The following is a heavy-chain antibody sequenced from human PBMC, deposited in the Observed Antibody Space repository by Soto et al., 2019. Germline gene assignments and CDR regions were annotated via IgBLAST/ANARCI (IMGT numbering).Heavy chain of an antibody. CDR2: ISGYNGNT. J-gene: IGHJ4*02. CDR1: GYNFISYG. V-gene: IGHV1-18*01. CDR3: ARDEPIVAGSAGFHY. Sequence: ASVKVSCKASGYNFISYGISWVRQAPGQGLEWMGWISGYNGNTNSAQKLQGRVTMTTDTSTSTADMELMSLRPDDTAIYYCARDEPIVAGSAGFHYWGQGTLVTVSS. D-gene: IGHD5-12*01.